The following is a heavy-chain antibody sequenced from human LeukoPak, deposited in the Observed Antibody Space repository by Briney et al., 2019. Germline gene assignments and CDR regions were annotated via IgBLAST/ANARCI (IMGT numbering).Heavy chain of an antibody. V-gene: IGHV1-2*02. CDR1: GYTLTGYY. Sequence: ASVKVSCEASGYTLTGYYMHWVRQAPGQGLEWMGWINPNSGGTNYAQKFQGRVTMTRDTSISTAYMELSRLRSDDTAVYYCAADYDILTGYPTWGQGTLVTVSS. J-gene: IGHJ5*02. CDR3: AADYDILTGYPT. D-gene: IGHD3-9*01. CDR2: INPNSGGT.